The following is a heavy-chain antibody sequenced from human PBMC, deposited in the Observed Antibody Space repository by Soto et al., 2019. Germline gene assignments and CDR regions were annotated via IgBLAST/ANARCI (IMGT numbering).Heavy chain of an antibody. V-gene: IGHV1-18*04. CDR1: GYTFTSYG. CDR3: ARAYRPFWSGYYLGY. CDR2: ISAYNGNT. Sequence: GASVKVSCKASGYTFTSYGISWVRQAPGQGLEWMGWISAYNGNTNYAQKLQGRVTMTTDTSTSTAYMELRSLRSDDTAVYYCARAYRPFWSGYYLGYWGQGNLVTVSS. D-gene: IGHD3-3*01. J-gene: IGHJ4*02.